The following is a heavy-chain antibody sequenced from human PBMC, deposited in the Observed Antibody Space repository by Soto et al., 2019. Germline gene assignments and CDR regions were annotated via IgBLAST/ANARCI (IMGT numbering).Heavy chain of an antibody. CDR1: GGSLSTNP. Sequence: SVKVSCKASGGSLSTNPISWVRQAPGQGLEWMGGTGSGTGPGNHAQKFQGRLTVTADKSTSTVYMELTDLSSEDTAVYYCARRHSGGFFRFFDSWGQGTLVTVSS. J-gene: IGHJ4*02. V-gene: IGHV1-69*06. CDR2: TGSGTGPG. CDR3: ARRHSGGFFRFFDS. D-gene: IGHD2-15*01.